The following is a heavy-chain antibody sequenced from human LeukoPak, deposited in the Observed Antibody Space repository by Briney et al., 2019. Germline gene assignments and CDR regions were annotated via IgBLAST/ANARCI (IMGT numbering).Heavy chain of an antibody. J-gene: IGHJ4*02. D-gene: IGHD4/OR15-4a*01. CDR2: ISSSSSYM. CDR3: AKIGANVGF. V-gene: IGHV3-21*04. CDR1: GFNFNTYN. Sequence: GGSLRLSCGVSGFNFNTYNMNWVRQAPGKGLEWVSTISSSSSYMYYADSVKGRFTISRDNSKNTLYLQMNSLRAEDTAVYYCAKIGANVGFWGQGTLVTVSS.